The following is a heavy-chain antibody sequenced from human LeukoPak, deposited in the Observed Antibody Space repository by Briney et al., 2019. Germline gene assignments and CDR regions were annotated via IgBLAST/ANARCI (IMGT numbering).Heavy chain of an antibody. J-gene: IGHJ4*02. D-gene: IGHD3-16*01. V-gene: IGHV3-7*01. CDR2: IKHDGSEK. Sequence: GGSLRLSCAVSGFNFSNYWMNWVRQAPGKGLEWVANIKHDGSEKYYVDSVKGRFSISSDNAKKSLYLQMNSLRAEETAVYYSAGSLSHCLDYWGQGTLVTVSS. CDR3: AGSLSHCLDY. CDR1: GFNFSNYW.